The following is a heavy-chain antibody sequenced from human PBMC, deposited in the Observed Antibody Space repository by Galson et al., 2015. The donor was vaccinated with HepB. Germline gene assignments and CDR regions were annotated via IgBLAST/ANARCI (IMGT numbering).Heavy chain of an antibody. D-gene: IGHD2-21*01. CDR3: ARLVGCGGDCIPGGYYYYGMDV. Sequence: QSGAEVKKPGESLRISCKGSGYSFTSYWISWVRQMPGKGLEWMGRIDPSDSYTNFSPSFQGHVTISADKSISTAYLQWSSLKASDTAMYYCARLVGCGGDCIPGGYYYYGMDVWGQGTTVTVSS. V-gene: IGHV5-10-1*01. CDR2: IDPSDSYT. J-gene: IGHJ6*02. CDR1: GYSFTSYW.